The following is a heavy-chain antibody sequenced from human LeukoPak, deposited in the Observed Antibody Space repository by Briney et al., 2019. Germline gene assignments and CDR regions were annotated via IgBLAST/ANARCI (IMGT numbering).Heavy chain of an antibody. J-gene: IGHJ4*02. CDR2: IEQDGSKK. V-gene: IGHV3-7*01. D-gene: IGHD4-17*01. CDR1: GFTFSGYW. Sequence: GGSLRLSCAASGFTFSGYWMSWVRQAPGNGLEWVANIEQDGSKKYYVDSVKGRFTISRDNAKNSLYLQMNSLRAEDTAVYYCARARRLLPDYWGQGTLVTVSS. CDR3: ARARRLLPDY.